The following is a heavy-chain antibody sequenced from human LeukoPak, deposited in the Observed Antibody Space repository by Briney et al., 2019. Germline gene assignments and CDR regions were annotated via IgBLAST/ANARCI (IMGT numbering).Heavy chain of an antibody. CDR2: IYTSGST. Sequence: SETLSLTCTVSGGSISSGSYYWSWIRQPAGKGLEWIGHIYTSGSTNYNSSLKSRVTMSVDTSKNQFSLKLSSVTAADTAVYYCARGPEYYDILTGYHSRSYFDYWGQGTLVTVSS. V-gene: IGHV4-61*09. D-gene: IGHD3-9*01. CDR3: ARGPEYYDILTGYHSRSYFDY. J-gene: IGHJ4*02. CDR1: GGSISSGSYY.